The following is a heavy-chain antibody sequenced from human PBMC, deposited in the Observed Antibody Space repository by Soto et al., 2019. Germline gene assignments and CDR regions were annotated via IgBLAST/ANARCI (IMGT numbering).Heavy chain of an antibody. J-gene: IGHJ6*02. Sequence: PGGSLRLSCAASGFTFSSYGMHWVRQAPGKGLEWVAVISYDGSNKYYADSVKGRFTISRDNSKNTLYLQMNSLRAEDTAVYHCAKNTAMVTYYYGMDVWGQGTTVTVSS. CDR3: AKNTAMVTYYYGMDV. V-gene: IGHV3-30*18. D-gene: IGHD5-18*01. CDR2: ISYDGSNK. CDR1: GFTFSSYG.